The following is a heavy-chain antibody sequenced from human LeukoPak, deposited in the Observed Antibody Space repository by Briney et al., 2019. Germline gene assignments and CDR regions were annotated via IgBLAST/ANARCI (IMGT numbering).Heavy chain of an antibody. V-gene: IGHV3-21*04. Sequence: GGSLRLSCAASEFTFSSYSMNWVRQAPGKGLEWVSSISSSSSYISYADSVKGRFTISRDNSKNYLYLQMNSLRAEDTALYYCAKGTSSWHEFDSWGQGTLVTVSS. J-gene: IGHJ4*02. CDR2: ISSSSSYI. CDR1: EFTFSSYS. D-gene: IGHD6-13*01. CDR3: AKGTSSWHEFDS.